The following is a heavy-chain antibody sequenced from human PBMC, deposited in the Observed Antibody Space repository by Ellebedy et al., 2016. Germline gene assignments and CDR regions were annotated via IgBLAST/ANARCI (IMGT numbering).Heavy chain of an antibody. CDR2: INVKNGHT. J-gene: IGHJ4*02. D-gene: IGHD6-13*01. CDR3: ARSPNRAAEKGDY. CDR1: SYTFTSYG. Sequence: ASVKVSXKASSYTFTSYGISWVRQAPGQELEWMGWINVKNGHTNYAQKVQGRISITTDTSTSTAYMELRSLTSDDTAVYYCARSPNRAAEKGDYWGQGTLVTVSS. V-gene: IGHV1-18*01.